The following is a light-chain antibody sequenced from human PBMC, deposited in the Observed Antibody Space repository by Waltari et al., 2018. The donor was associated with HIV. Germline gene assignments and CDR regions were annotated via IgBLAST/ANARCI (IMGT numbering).Light chain of an antibody. CDR1: SSDVGGYHY. J-gene: IGLJ3*02. V-gene: IGLV2-8*01. CDR3: SSYAGSNNRWV. Sequence: QSALTQPPSASGSPGQSVTISCTGTSSDVGGYHYVSWYQPHPGKAPKLMIYEGSKRASGVPVRFSGSKAGSTASLTVSGLQAEDEADYYCSSYAGSNNRWVFGGGTKLTVL. CDR2: EGS.